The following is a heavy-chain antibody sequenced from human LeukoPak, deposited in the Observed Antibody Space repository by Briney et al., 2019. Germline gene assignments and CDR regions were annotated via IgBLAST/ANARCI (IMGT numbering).Heavy chain of an antibody. Sequence: PGGSLRLSCVASGLTFRNYWMDWVRQAPGKGLEWVANIKQDGSERYYVGSVKGRFTISRDIANNSLYLQMNSLRTADTSVYYCARGYFYGSGSNWFDPWGQGTLVTVSS. D-gene: IGHD3-10*01. V-gene: IGHV3-7*04. CDR1: GLTFRNYW. CDR3: ARGYFYGSGSNWFDP. J-gene: IGHJ5*02. CDR2: IKQDGSER.